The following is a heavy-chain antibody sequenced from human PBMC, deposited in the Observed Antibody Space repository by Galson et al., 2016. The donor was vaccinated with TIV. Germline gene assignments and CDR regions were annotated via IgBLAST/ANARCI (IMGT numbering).Heavy chain of an antibody. V-gene: IGHV3-66*02. D-gene: IGHD3-22*01. Sequence: SLRLSCAASGFAFSNYALNWVRQAPGKGLEWVSTIYSGGDTYYADSVKGRFTISRDNSKNTLYLQMSGLRTEDTAVYYCARDRFFDASGYYYYYYGMDVWGQGTTVTVSS. CDR1: GFAFSNYA. CDR2: IYSGGDT. CDR3: ARDRFFDASGYYYYYYGMDV. J-gene: IGHJ6*02.